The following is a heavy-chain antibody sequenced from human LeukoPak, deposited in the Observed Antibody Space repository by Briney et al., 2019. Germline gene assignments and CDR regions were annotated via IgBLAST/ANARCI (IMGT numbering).Heavy chain of an antibody. V-gene: IGHV3-20*04. Sequence: PGGSLRLSCAASGFTFDDYGMSWVRQAPGKGLEWVSGINWNGGSTGYADSVKGRFTISRDSAKNSLYLQMNSLRAEDTALYYCARASDYYYYMDVWGKGTTVTVSS. CDR1: GFTFDDYG. CDR3: ARASDYYYYMDV. J-gene: IGHJ6*03. CDR2: INWNGGST.